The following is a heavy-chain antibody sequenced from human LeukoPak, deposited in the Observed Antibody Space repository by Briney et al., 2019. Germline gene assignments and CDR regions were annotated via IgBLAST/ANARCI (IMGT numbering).Heavy chain of an antibody. V-gene: IGHV1-2*02. D-gene: IGHD1/OR15-1a*01. CDR3: ARDHWNSDAFDI. J-gene: IGHJ3*02. CDR1: GYTFTGYY. Sequence: GASVKVSCKASGYTFTGYYMHWVRQAPGQGLEWMGWINPNSGGTNYAQKFQGRVTMTRDTSISTAHMELSRLRSDDTAVYYCARDHWNSDAFDIWGQGTMVTVSS. CDR2: INPNSGGT.